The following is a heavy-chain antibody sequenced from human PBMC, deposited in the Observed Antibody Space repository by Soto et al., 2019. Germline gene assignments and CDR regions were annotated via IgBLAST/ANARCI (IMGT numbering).Heavy chain of an antibody. CDR2: ISGSGGST. V-gene: IGHV3-23*01. Sequence: PGGSLRLSCAASGFTFSNYAMSWVRQAPGKGLEWVSTISGSGGSTYYADSVKGRFTVSRDNSKNTLYLQMNSLRAEDTAVYYCAKGNYYDSSGYPPNWFDPWGQGTLVTVSS. D-gene: IGHD3-22*01. J-gene: IGHJ5*02. CDR1: GFTFSNYA. CDR3: AKGNYYDSSGYPPNWFDP.